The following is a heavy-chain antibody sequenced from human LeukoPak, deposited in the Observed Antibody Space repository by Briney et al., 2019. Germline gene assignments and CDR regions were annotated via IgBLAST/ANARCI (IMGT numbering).Heavy chain of an antibody. J-gene: IGHJ4*02. V-gene: IGHV4-39*07. CDR2: IYYSGST. Sequence: PSETLSLTCTVSGGSISSSSYYWGWIRPPPGKGLEWIGSIYYSGSTYYNPSLKSRVTISVDTSKNQFSLKLSSVTAADTAVYYCARASTVNDFWSGSIMHYFDYWGQGTLVTVSS. CDR1: GGSISSSSYY. CDR3: ARASTVNDFWSGSIMHYFDY. D-gene: IGHD3-3*01.